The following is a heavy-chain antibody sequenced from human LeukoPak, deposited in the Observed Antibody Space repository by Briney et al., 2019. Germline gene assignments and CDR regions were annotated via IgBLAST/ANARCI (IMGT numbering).Heavy chain of an antibody. V-gene: IGHV5-51*01. CDR3: ARSITMVRGVPYNWFDP. Sequence: GESLKISCKGSGYSFTSYWIGWVRQMPGKGLEWMGIIYPGDSDTRYSPSFQGQATISADKSISTAYLQWSSLKASDTAMYYCARSITMVRGVPYNWFDPWGQGTLVTVSS. CDR1: GYSFTSYW. D-gene: IGHD3-10*01. J-gene: IGHJ5*02. CDR2: IYPGDSDT.